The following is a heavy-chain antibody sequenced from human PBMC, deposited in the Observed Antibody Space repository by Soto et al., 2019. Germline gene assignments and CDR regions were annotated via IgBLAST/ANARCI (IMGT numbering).Heavy chain of an antibody. D-gene: IGHD2-2*01. CDR3: ASPTGIVVVPAXXXXXLSRYYYYYGMDV. Sequence: QVQLVQSGAEVKKPGSSVKVSCKASGGTFSSYAISWVRQAPGQGLEWMGGIIPIFGTANYAQKFQGRVTITADKSTSTAYMELSSLRSEDTAVYYCASPTGIVVVPAXXXXXLSRYYYYYGMDVWGQGTTVTVSS. J-gene: IGHJ6*02. V-gene: IGHV1-69*06. CDR1: GGTFSSYA. CDR2: IIPIFGTA.